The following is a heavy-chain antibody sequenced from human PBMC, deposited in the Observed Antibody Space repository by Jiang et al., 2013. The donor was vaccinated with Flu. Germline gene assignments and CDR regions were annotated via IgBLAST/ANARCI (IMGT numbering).Heavy chain of an antibody. D-gene: IGHD2-2*01. CDR3: ARDPPASTNYFDY. CDR2: INAGNGNT. Sequence: SGAEVKKPGASVKVSCKASGYTFTSYAMHWVRQAPGQRLEWMGWINAGNGNTKYSQKFQGRVTITRDTSASTAYMELSSLRSEDTAVYYCARDPPASTNYFDYWGQGTLVTVSS. J-gene: IGHJ4*02. CDR1: GYTFTSYA. V-gene: IGHV1-3*01.